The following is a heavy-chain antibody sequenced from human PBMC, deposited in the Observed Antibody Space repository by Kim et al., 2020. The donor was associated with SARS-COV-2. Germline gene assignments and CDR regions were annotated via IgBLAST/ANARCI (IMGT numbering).Heavy chain of an antibody. CDR3: AAGGYYYDSSVPT. D-gene: IGHD3-22*01. CDR1: GFTFSSYG. Sequence: GGSLRLSCAASGFTFSSYGMHWVRQAPGKGLEWVAVIWYDGSNKYYADSVKGRFTISRDNSKNTLYLQMNSRRAEDTAVYYCAAGGYYYDSSVPTWGQGTLVTVSS. J-gene: IGHJ5*02. V-gene: IGHV3-33*01. CDR2: IWYDGSNK.